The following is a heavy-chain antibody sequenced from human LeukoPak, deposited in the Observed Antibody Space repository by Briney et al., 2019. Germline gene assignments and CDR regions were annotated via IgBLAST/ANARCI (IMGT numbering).Heavy chain of an antibody. D-gene: IGHD6-19*01. CDR2: IYPGDSDT. V-gene: IGHV5-51*01. J-gene: IGHJ4*02. Sequence: GESLKISCKGSGYSFTSYWIGWVRQMPGKGLEWMGIIYPGDSDTRYSPSIQGQVTISADKSISTAYLQWGSLKASDTAMYYCARPDSSGWFQIVYWGQGTLVTVSS. CDR3: ARPDSSGWFQIVY. CDR1: GYSFTSYW.